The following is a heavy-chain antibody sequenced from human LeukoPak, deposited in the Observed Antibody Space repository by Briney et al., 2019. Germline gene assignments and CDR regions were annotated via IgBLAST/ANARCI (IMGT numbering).Heavy chain of an antibody. CDR3: ARGDYYDSSGYYYVPYYFDY. CDR2: IYHSGST. CDR1: SGSISRGGYC. V-gene: IGHV4-30-2*01. D-gene: IGHD3-22*01. Sequence: QSRSPTCALSSGSISRGGYCWSWVRHPPGKGLEWVGYIYHSGSTYYNPSLKSPVTISVDRSKNQFSLRLSSVTAADTAVYYCARGDYYDSSGYYYVPYYFDYWGEGTLVTVSS. J-gene: IGHJ4*02.